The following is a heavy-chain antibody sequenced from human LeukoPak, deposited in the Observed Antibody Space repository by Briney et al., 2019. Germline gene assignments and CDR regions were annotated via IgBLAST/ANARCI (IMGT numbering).Heavy chain of an antibody. CDR1: GFTFSSYA. V-gene: IGHV3-23*01. D-gene: IGHD3-10*01. Sequence: PGESLRLSCAASGFTFSSYAMNWVRQAPGKGLEWVSTISGSGGSKHYADSVEGRFTISRDNSKNTVYLQMNSLRAEDTAIYYCAKLTSASGAYGVDVWGQGTTVTVSS. CDR3: AKLTSASGAYGVDV. CDR2: ISGSGGSK. J-gene: IGHJ6*02.